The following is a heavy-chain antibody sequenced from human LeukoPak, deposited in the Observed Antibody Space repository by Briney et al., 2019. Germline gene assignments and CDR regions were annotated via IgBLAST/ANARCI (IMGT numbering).Heavy chain of an antibody. D-gene: IGHD5-24*01. J-gene: IGHJ5*02. CDR2: IYYSVRS. CDR3: ARAREGHINNWFDP. V-gene: IGHV4-59*01. Sequence: PSETLSLTCTVSGGSINSYYWSWIRQPPGKGLGCIGYIYYSVRSNYNTCLKSRVTLSVDTSKNQFSLKMSSVTAADTAVYYCARAREGHINNWFDPWGQGTLVTVSS. CDR1: GGSINSYY.